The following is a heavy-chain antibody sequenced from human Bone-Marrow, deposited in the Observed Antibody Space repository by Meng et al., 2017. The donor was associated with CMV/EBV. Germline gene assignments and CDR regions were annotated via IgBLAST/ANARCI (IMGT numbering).Heavy chain of an antibody. CDR3: ARDMGYYYDSSGSDLDYYYGMDV. Sequence: SVKVSCKASGYTFSSYAISWVRQAPGQGLEWMGGIIPILGIANYAQKFQGRVTITADKSTSTAYMELSSVRSEDTAVYYCARDMGYYYDSSGSDLDYYYGMDVWGQGTTVTVSS. CDR1: GYTFSSYA. D-gene: IGHD3-22*01. CDR2: IIPILGIA. V-gene: IGHV1-69*10. J-gene: IGHJ6*02.